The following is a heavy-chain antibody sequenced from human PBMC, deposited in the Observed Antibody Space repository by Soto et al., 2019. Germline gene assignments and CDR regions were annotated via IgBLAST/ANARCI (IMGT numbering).Heavy chain of an antibody. CDR2: KSYDGSNK. V-gene: IGHV3-30*18. Sequence: QVQLVESGGGVVQPGRSLRLSCAASGFTFSSYGMHWVRQAPGKGLEWVAVKSYDGSNKYYADYVKGRFTISRDNSKNTLYLQMNSLRAEDTAVYYCAKPGSSSFARDNWFDPWGQGTLVTVSS. CDR3: AKPGSSSFARDNWFDP. J-gene: IGHJ5*02. CDR1: GFTFSSYG. D-gene: IGHD6-6*01.